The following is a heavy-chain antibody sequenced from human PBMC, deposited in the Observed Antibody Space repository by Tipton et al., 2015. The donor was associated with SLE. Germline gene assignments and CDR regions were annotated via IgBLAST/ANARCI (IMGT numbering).Heavy chain of an antibody. Sequence: TLSLTCTVSGGSITSYYWSWIRQPPGKGLEWIGRMYNSGSTDYNPSLKSRVTMSVDTSKNQFSLKLTSVTAADTAVYFCARLEVQEMGYYYYYMDVWGKGTTVTVSS. V-gene: IGHV4-4*07. D-gene: IGHD5-24*01. J-gene: IGHJ6*03. CDR1: GGSITSYY. CDR2: MYNSGST. CDR3: ARLEVQEMGYYYYYMDV.